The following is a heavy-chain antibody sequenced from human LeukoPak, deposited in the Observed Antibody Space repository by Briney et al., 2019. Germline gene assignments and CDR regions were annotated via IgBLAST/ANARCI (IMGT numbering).Heavy chain of an antibody. Sequence: SETLSLTCTVSGGSISSGSYYGSWIRQPAGKGLEWIGRIYTSGSTNYNPSLKSRVTISVDTSKNQFSLKLSSVTAADTAVYYCARCYSNYEYYFDYWGQGTLVTVSS. CDR1: GGSISSGSYY. CDR3: ARCYSNYEYYFDY. CDR2: IYTSGST. D-gene: IGHD4-11*01. J-gene: IGHJ4*02. V-gene: IGHV4-61*02.